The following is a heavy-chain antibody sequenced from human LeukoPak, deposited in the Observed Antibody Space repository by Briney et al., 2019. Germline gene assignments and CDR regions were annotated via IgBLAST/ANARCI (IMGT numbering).Heavy chain of an antibody. D-gene: IGHD3-22*01. J-gene: IGHJ6*02. Sequence: SETLSLTCTVSGGSISSSSYYWGWIRQPPGKGLEWIGSIYYSGSTYYNPSLKSRVTISVDTSKNQFSLKLSSVTAADTAVYYCAITSSGSQYYYGMDVWGQGTTVIVSS. CDR1: GGSISSSSYY. V-gene: IGHV4-39*01. CDR3: AITSSGSQYYYGMDV. CDR2: IYYSGST.